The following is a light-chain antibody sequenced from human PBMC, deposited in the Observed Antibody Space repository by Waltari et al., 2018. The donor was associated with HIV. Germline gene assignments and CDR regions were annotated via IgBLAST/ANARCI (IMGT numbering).Light chain of an antibody. V-gene: IGKV3D-15*01. J-gene: IGKJ1*01. CDR2: DAS. CDR3: QQYNNWPPAWT. CDR1: QSVNSD. Sequence: IVMTQSPATLSVSPGERATLSCRASQSVNSDLAWYQQRPGQAPRLLIYDASTRATGIPARFSGSGSETEFTLTISSLQSEDVAVYYCQQYNNWPPAWTFGRGSQVEI.